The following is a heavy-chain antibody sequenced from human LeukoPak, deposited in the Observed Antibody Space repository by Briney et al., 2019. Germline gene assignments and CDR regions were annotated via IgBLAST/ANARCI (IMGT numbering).Heavy chain of an antibody. Sequence: ASVKVSCKTSGATFRSYAISWVRQAPGQGLEWMGRIIPILTITNYAQKFQGRVTITADKSTSTAYMELSSLRSEDTAVYYCARAPGDSSSWLESAFDIWGQGTMVTVSS. CDR3: ARAPGDSSSWLESAFDI. CDR1: GATFRSYA. D-gene: IGHD6-13*01. V-gene: IGHV1-69*04. CDR2: IIPILTIT. J-gene: IGHJ3*02.